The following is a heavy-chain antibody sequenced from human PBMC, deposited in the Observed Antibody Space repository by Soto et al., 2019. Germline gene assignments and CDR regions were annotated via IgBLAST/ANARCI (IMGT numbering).Heavy chain of an antibody. J-gene: IGHJ5*02. CDR1: GFTFSNAW. V-gene: IGHV3-15*01. CDR2: IRSKTDGGTT. CDR3: TTVTYCSSTSCYGNWFDP. D-gene: IGHD2-2*01. Sequence: PGGSLRLSCAASGFTFSNAWMSWVRQAPGKGLEWVARIRSKTDGGTTDYAAPVKGRFTISRDDSKNTLYLQMNSLKTEDTAVYYCTTVTYCSSTSCYGNWFDPWGQGTLVTVSS.